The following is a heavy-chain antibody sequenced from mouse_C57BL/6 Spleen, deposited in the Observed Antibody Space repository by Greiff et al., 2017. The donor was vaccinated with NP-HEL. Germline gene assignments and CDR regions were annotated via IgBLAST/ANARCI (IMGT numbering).Heavy chain of an antibody. CDR3: ARRGDGDY. CDR1: GYTFTDYY. Sequence: EVQLQQSGPVLVKPGASVKMSCKASGYTFTDYYMNWVKQSHGKSLEWIGVINPYNGGTCYNQKFKGKATLTVDKSSSTAYMELSSLTSEDSAVYYGARRGDGDYWGKGTTLTVSS. D-gene: IGHD3-3*01. V-gene: IGHV1-19*01. J-gene: IGHJ2*01. CDR2: INPYNGGT.